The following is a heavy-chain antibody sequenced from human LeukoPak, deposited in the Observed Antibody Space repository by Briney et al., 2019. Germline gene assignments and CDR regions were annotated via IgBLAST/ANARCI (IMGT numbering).Heavy chain of an antibody. V-gene: IGHV3-74*01. CDR3: ARIPGSSGSQYDY. CDR2: INSDGSST. D-gene: IGHD3-10*01. J-gene: IGHJ4*02. CDR1: GFTFSSYW. Sequence: GGSLRLSCAASGFTFSSYWMHWVRQAPGKGLVWVSRINSDGSSTDYADSVKGRFTISRDNAKNTLFLLMSSLRAEDAAVYYCARIPGSSGSQYDYWGQGTLVTVSS.